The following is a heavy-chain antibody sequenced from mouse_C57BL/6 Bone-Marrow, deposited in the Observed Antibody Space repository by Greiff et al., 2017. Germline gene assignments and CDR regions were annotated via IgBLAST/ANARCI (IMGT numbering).Heavy chain of an antibody. J-gene: IGHJ3*01. CDR2: INPYNGGT. Sequence: EVKLQESGPVLVKPGASVKMSCKASGYTFTDYYMNWVKQSHGKSLEWIGVINPYNGGTSYNQKFKGKATLTVDKSSSTAYMELNSLTSEDSAVYYCASSGVIRYSLFAYWGQGTLVTVSA. CDR3: ASSGVIRYSLFAY. CDR1: GYTFTDYY. D-gene: IGHD1-1*01. V-gene: IGHV1-19*01.